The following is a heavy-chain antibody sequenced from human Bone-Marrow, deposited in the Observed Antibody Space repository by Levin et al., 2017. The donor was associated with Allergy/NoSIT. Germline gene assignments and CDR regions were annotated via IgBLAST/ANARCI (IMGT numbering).Heavy chain of an antibody. Sequence: PSETLSLTCTVSGGSISSSSYYWGWIRQPPGKGLEWIGSIYYSGSTYYNPSLKSRVTISVDTSKNQFSLKLSSVTAADTAVYYCARVRGGSDGGSSGWYRDWFDPWGQGTLVTVSS. CDR1: GGSISSSSYY. D-gene: IGHD6-19*01. V-gene: IGHV4-39*07. CDR3: ARVRGGSDGGSSGWYRDWFDP. J-gene: IGHJ5*02. CDR2: IYYSGST.